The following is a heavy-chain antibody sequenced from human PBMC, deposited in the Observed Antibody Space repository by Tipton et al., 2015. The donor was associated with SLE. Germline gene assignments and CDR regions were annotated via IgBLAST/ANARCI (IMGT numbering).Heavy chain of an antibody. J-gene: IGHJ6*03. D-gene: IGHD3-10*01. CDR2: ISYSGST. V-gene: IGHV4-59*01. CDR1: GGSISSYY. CDR3: VRVPFELYFFMAV. Sequence: TLSLTCTVCGGSISSYYWSWIRQPPGKGLEWIGYISYSGSTNYNPSLKSRVTISVDTSKNQFSLKLSSVTAADTAVYYCVRVPFELYFFMAVWGQGTTGTVSS.